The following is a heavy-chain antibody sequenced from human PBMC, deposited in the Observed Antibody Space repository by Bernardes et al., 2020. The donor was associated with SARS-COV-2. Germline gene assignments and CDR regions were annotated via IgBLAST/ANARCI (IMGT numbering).Heavy chain of an antibody. Sequence: ASLKVSCKASGYTFTTFAIHWMRQAPGQRLEWMGWINPGNGQTYYSPKFQGRVTVSRDTSASATYMELSSLRSEDTAVYYCARDQWELGYSDYWGQGTLVTVS. CDR3: ARDQWELGYSDY. D-gene: IGHD1-26*01. J-gene: IGHJ4*02. CDR2: INPGNGQT. V-gene: IGHV1-3*01. CDR1: GYTFTTFA.